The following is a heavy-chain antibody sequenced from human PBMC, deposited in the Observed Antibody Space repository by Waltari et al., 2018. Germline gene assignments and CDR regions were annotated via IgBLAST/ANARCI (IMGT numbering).Heavy chain of an antibody. V-gene: IGHV3-53*01. J-gene: IGHJ4*02. D-gene: IGHD3-22*01. Sequence: EVQLVESGGGLIQPGGSLRLSCAASGFTVSSNYMSWVRQAPGKGLEWVSVIYSGGSTYYADSGKGRFTISRDNSKNTLYLQMNSRRAEDTAVYYCARDPLNYYDSSGYSDYWGQGTLVTVSS. CDR2: IYSGGST. CDR3: ARDPLNYYDSSGYSDY. CDR1: GFTVSSNY.